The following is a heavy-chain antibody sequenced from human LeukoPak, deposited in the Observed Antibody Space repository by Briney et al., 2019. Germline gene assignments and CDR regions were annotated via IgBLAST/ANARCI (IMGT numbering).Heavy chain of an antibody. D-gene: IGHD3-10*01. CDR1: GGSFSGYY. Sequence: SETLSLTCAVYGGSFSGYYWSWIRQPPGKGLEWIGEINHSGSTNYNPSLKSRVTISVDTSKSQFSLKLSSVTAADTAVYYCARGSVLLWFGELNRSYYFDYWGQGTLVTVSS. CDR3: ARGSVLLWFGELNRSYYFDY. J-gene: IGHJ4*02. V-gene: IGHV4-34*01. CDR2: INHSGST.